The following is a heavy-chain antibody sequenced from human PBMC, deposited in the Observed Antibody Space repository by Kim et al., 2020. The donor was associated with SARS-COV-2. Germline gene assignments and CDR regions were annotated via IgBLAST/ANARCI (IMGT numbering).Heavy chain of an antibody. J-gene: IGHJ5*02. CDR2: ISSSSSTI. Sequence: GGSLRLSCAASGFTFSSYSMNWVRQAPGKGLEWVSYISSSSSTIYYADSVKGRFTISRDNAKNSLYLQMNSLRDEDTAVYYCARDPEVPAAIPEGGNWFDPWGQGTLVTVSS. CDR1: GFTFSSYS. D-gene: IGHD2-2*02. CDR3: ARDPEVPAAIPEGGNWFDP. V-gene: IGHV3-48*02.